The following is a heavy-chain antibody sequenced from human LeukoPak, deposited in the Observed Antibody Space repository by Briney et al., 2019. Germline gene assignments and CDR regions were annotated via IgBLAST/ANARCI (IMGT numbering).Heavy chain of an antibody. J-gene: IGHJ6*03. D-gene: IGHD6-19*01. CDR3: AREGIAVAESTYYYYMDV. V-gene: IGHV3-30*04. Sequence: GRSLRLSCAASGFTFSSYAMHWVRQAPGKGLEWVAVISYDGSNKYYADSVKGRFTISRDNSKNSLYLQMNSLRAEDTAVYYCAREGIAVAESTYYYYMDVWGKGTTVTISS. CDR2: ISYDGSNK. CDR1: GFTFSSYA.